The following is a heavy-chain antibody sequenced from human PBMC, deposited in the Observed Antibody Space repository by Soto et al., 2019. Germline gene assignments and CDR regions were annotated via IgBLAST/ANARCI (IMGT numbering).Heavy chain of an antibody. Sequence: RASVKVSCKASGGTFSSYTISWVRQAPGQGLEWMGRIIPILGIANYAQKFQGRVTITADKSTSTAYMELSSLRSEDTAVYYCARNPSLRGLADCSSTSCYVGMDVWGQGTTVTVSS. V-gene: IGHV1-69*02. CDR3: ARNPSLRGLADCSSTSCYVGMDV. CDR2: IIPILGIA. D-gene: IGHD2-2*01. J-gene: IGHJ6*02. CDR1: GGTFSSYT.